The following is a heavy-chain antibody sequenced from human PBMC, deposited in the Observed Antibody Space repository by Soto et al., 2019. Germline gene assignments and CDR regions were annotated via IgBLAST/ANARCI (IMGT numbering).Heavy chain of an antibody. D-gene: IGHD2-15*01. V-gene: IGHV2-5*02. CDR3: AHSFRRADCRGGSCYQFDY. CDR1: GLSLSTSGVG. Sequence: QITLKESGPTLVKPTQTLTLTCTFSGLSLSTSGVGVGWIRQPPGKALEWLALIYWDDDIYYSPSLKSRLTITNDTSKMQVVLTMTKMDPVDTATYYSAHSFRRADCRGGSCYQFDYWGQGIPVTVSS. J-gene: IGHJ4*02. CDR2: IYWDDDI.